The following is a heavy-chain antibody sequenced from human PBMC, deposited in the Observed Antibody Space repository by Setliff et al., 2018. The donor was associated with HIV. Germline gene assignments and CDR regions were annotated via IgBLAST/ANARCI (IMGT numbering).Heavy chain of an antibody. CDR1: GFSISSGYH. CDR3: ARAAAGNTGPFDL. J-gene: IGHJ4*02. D-gene: IGHD4-17*01. Sequence: PSETLSLTCDVSGFSISSGYHWGWIRQTPGKGLEWIGEINHSGGTNYNPSLKSRVTMSVDTSKNQFSLKLTSVTASDTAVYYCARAAAGNTGPFDLWGQGSPVTVSS. V-gene: IGHV4-38-2*01. CDR2: INHSGGT.